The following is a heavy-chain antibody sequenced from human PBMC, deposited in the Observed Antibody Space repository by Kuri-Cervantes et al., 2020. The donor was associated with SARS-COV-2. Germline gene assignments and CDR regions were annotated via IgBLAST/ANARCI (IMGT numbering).Heavy chain of an antibody. CDR1: GFSLSNARMG. D-gene: IGHD3-3*01. Sequence: SGPTLVKPTETLTLTCTVSGFSLSNARMGVSWIRQPPGKALEWLAHIFSNDEKSYSTSLKSRLTISKDTSKSQVVLTMTNMDPVDTATYYCARIRPEWLLFYYYIDVWGKGTTVTVSS. CDR2: IFSNDEK. V-gene: IGHV2-26*01. CDR3: ARIRPEWLLFYYYIDV. J-gene: IGHJ6*03.